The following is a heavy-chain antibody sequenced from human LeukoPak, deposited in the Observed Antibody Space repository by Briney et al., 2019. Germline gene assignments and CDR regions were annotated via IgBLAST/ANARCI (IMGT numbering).Heavy chain of an antibody. Sequence: GGSLRLSCAASGFTVSSNYMTWVRQAPGKGLEWVSVIYSGGSTYYADSVKGRFTISRDNSKNALYLQMNGLRAGDTAVYYCAKDSGILTASSDFWGQGTLVTVSS. CDR3: AKDSGILTASSDF. D-gene: IGHD1-26*01. V-gene: IGHV3-66*02. CDR1: GFTVSSNY. J-gene: IGHJ4*02. CDR2: IYSGGST.